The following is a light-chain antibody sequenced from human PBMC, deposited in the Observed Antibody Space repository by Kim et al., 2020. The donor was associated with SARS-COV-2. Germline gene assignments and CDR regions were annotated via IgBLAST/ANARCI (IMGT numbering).Light chain of an antibody. CDR3: QAWDSSTVV. Sequence: YELTQPPSVSVSPGQTASITCSGDKLGDKYACWYQQKPAKSPVLVIYQDSKRPSGIPERFSGSNSGNTATLTISGTQAMDEADYYCQAWDSSTVVFGGGTKLTVL. J-gene: IGLJ2*01. V-gene: IGLV3-1*01. CDR2: QDS. CDR1: KLGDKY.